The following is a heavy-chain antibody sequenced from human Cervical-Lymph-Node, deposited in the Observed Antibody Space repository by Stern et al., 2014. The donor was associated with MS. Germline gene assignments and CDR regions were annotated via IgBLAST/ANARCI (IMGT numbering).Heavy chain of an antibody. CDR1: GGTFSTQA. V-gene: IGHV1-69*01. CDR2: IIPIFGTP. J-gene: IGHJ6*02. Sequence: QVQLVESGAEVKKPGSSVKVSCKASGGTFSTQAINWVRQAPGQGLEWVGGIIPIFGTPNYAKKVQDRVTITADESTSTAYMDLSSLRSEDTAVYYCATPSTVTVGGMDVWGQGTTVTVSS. CDR3: ATPSTVTVGGMDV. D-gene: IGHD4-17*01.